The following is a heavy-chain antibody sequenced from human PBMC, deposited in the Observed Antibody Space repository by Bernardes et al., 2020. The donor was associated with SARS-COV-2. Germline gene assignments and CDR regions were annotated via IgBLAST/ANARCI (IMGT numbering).Heavy chain of an antibody. Sequence: LETLSLTCGVYGASFSNYYGAWIRQSPGKGLEWIGQLNQNGGTNYNPSLKSRITMSLDTSKNQFSLKLTSVTAADTAIYYCTRRPNWGRLDFDYWGQGTLVTDSS. J-gene: IGHJ4*02. V-gene: IGHV4-34*01. CDR2: LNQNGGT. CDR3: TRRPNWGRLDFDY. D-gene: IGHD7-27*01. CDR1: GASFSNYY.